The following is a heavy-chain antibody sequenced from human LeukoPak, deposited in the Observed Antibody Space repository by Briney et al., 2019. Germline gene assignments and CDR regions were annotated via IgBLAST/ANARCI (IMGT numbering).Heavy chain of an antibody. CDR2: IYYSGST. CDR1: GVSISSYY. D-gene: IGHD3-10*01. Sequence: SETLSLTCTVSGVSISSYYWSWIRQPPGKGLEWIGYIYYSGSTTHNPSLKSRITISVDTSKNQFYLRLSSVTAADTAFFYCARHLGDDGFSVGGSGSYFYPWGRGTLVTVSS. V-gene: IGHV4-59*08. J-gene: IGHJ5*02. CDR3: ARHLGDDGFSVGGSGSYFYP.